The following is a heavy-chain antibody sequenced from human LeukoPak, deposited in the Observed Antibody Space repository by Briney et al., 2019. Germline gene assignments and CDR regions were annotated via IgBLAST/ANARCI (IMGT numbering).Heavy chain of an antibody. CDR2: ISGSSSYI. CDR3: ARDQGVYCSGGSCTAFDI. J-gene: IGHJ3*02. D-gene: IGHD2-15*01. V-gene: IGHV3-21*01. CDR1: GFTFSSYS. Sequence: SGGSLRLSCAASGFTFSSYSMNWVRQAPGKGLEWVSPISGSSSYIYYGDSVKGRCTISRDNAEKSLYLQMNSLRAEDTAVYYCARDQGVYCSGGSCTAFDIWGQGTMVTVSS.